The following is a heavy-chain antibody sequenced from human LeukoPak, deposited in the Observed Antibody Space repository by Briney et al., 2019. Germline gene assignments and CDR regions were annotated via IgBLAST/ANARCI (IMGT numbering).Heavy chain of an antibody. CDR1: GGSISSYY. CDR2: IYYSGST. J-gene: IGHJ4*02. CDR3: ARVLLGTTVTGFDY. D-gene: IGHD4-11*01. Sequence: SETLSLTCTVSGGSISSYYWSWIRQPPGKGLEWIGYIYYSGSTNYNPSLKSRVTISVDTSKNQFSLKLSSVTAADTAVYYCARVLLGTTVTGFDYWGQGTLVTVS. V-gene: IGHV4-59*01.